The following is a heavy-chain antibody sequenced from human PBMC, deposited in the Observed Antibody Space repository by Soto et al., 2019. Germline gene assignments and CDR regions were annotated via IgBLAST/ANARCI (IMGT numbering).Heavy chain of an antibody. J-gene: IGHJ6*02. CDR3: ARWLAYFDKYYYYAMAV. CDR2: ISSSSSAI. CDR1: GFTFSSYN. V-gene: IGHV3-48*02. D-gene: IGHD3-9*01. Sequence: VGSLRLSCAASGFTFSSYNMNWVRQAPGKGLEWVSYISSSSSAIYYADSVKGRFTISRDNAKNSLYLQMNSLRDEDTAVYYCARWLAYFDKYYYYAMAVWGQGTSVTVSS.